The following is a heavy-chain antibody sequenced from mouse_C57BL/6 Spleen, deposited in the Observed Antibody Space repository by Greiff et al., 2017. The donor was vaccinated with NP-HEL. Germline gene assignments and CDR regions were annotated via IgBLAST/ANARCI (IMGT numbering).Heavy chain of an antibody. J-gene: IGHJ4*01. CDR1: GFTFSSYA. CDR3: ARVYDGYYGAMDY. D-gene: IGHD2-3*01. Sequence: EVQLVESGGGLVKPGGSLKLSCAASGFTFSSYAMSWVRQTPEKRLGWVATISDGGSYTYYPDNVKGRFTISRDNAKNNLYLQLSHLKSEDTALYYCARVYDGYYGAMDYWGQGTSVTVSS. CDR2: ISDGGSYT. V-gene: IGHV5-4*01.